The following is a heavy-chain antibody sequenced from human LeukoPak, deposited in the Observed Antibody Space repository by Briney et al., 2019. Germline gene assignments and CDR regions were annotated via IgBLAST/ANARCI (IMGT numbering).Heavy chain of an antibody. J-gene: IGHJ4*02. CDR1: GFTFSSHG. CDR2: ISGSGDYT. V-gene: IGHV3-23*01. CDR3: ARDLLDYYDSSGYPGTGY. D-gene: IGHD3-22*01. Sequence: TGGSLRLSCAASGFTFSSHGMSWVRQAPGKGLEWVSTISGSGDYTYYADSVKGRFTISRDNAKNSLYLQMNSLRAEDTALYYCARDLLDYYDSSGYPGTGYWGQGTLVTVSS.